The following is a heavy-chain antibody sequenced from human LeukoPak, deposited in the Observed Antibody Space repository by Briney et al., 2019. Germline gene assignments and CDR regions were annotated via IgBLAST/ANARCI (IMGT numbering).Heavy chain of an antibody. V-gene: IGHV3-48*01. D-gene: IGHD3-9*01. J-gene: IGHJ4*02. CDR1: GFTFSSYS. CDR3: ARGPDYDILADYFDY. Sequence: GGSLRLSCAASGFTFSSYSMNWVRQAPGKGLEWVSYIRSSSSTIYYADSVRGRFTISRDNSKNTLFLQMNSLRPEDTAVYYCARGPDYDILADYFDYWGQGTLVTVSS. CDR2: IRSSSSTI.